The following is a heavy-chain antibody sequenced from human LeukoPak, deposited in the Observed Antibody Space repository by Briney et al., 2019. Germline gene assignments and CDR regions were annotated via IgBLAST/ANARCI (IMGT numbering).Heavy chain of an antibody. CDR2: ISGSGGST. J-gene: IGHJ4*02. D-gene: IGHD3-22*01. Sequence: GGSLRLSCAASGFTFSSYSMNWVRQAPGKGLEWVSAISGSGGSTYYADSVKGRFTISRDNSKNTLYLQMNSLRAEDTAVYYCAKDRYYYDSSGYLSHWGQGTLVTVSS. V-gene: IGHV3-23*01. CDR3: AKDRYYYDSSGYLSH. CDR1: GFTFSSYS.